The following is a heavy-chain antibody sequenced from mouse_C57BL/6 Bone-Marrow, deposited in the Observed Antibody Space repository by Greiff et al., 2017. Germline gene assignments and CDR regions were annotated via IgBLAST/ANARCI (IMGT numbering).Heavy chain of an antibody. V-gene: IGHV1-22*01. Sequence: VQLKQSGPELVKPGASVKMSCKASGYTFTDYNMHWVKQSHGKSLEWIGYINPNNGGTSYNQKFKGKATLTVNKSSSTAYMELRSLTSEDSAVYYCARGGAQATDYWGQGTTLTVSS. D-gene: IGHD3-2*02. CDR2: INPNNGGT. J-gene: IGHJ2*01. CDR3: ARGGAQATDY. CDR1: GYTFTDYN.